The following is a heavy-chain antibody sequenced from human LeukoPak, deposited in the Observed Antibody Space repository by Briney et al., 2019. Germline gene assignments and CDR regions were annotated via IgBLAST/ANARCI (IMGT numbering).Heavy chain of an antibody. CDR1: GGTFSSYA. Sequence: AALVKVSCKASGGTFSSYAISWVRQAPGQGLEWMGGIIPIFGTANYAQKFQGRVTITADESTSTAYMELSSLRSEDTAVYYCARSELPDCSSTSCYTPLFDYWGQGTLVTVSS. CDR3: ARSELPDCSSTSCYTPLFDY. D-gene: IGHD2-2*02. CDR2: IIPIFGTA. V-gene: IGHV1-69*13. J-gene: IGHJ4*02.